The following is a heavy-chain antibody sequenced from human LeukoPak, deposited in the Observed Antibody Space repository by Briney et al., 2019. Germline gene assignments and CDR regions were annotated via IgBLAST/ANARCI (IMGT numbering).Heavy chain of an antibody. CDR2: ISGSGGST. J-gene: IGHJ5*02. CDR1: GFTLSSYA. CDR3: AKDRRSQRFDP. Sequence: GGSLRLSCAASGFTLSSYAMSWVPQAPGQGVEWVSAISGSGGSTYYAESVKGRFTISRDNSKNTLYLQMNSLRAEDTAVYYCAKDRRSQRFDPWGQETLVTVSS. V-gene: IGHV3-23*01.